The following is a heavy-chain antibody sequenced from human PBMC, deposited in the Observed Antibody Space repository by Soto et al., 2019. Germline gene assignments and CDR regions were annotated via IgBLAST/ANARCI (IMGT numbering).Heavy chain of an antibody. D-gene: IGHD3-16*01. Sequence: SETLSLTCTVSGGSISSSSYYWGWIRQPPGKGLEWIGSIYYSGSTYYNPSLKSRVTISGDTSKNQFSLKLSSVTAADTAVYYCASVTHVWGSYAFDIWGQGTMVTVSS. CDR3: ASVTHVWGSYAFDI. J-gene: IGHJ3*02. CDR2: IYYSGST. CDR1: GGSISSSSYY. V-gene: IGHV4-39*01.